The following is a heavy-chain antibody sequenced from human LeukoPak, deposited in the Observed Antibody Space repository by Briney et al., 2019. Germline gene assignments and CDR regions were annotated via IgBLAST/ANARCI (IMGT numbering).Heavy chain of an antibody. CDR1: GFTVITND. J-gene: IGHJ6*03. V-gene: IGHV3-53*01. Sequence: GGSLRLSCAASGFTVITNDMTWVRQAPGKGLEWVSVLYSDGNTKYADSVQGRSTISRDNSKNTLYLQMNSLRAEDTAVYYCAKGYSYGYGYYMDVWGKGTTVTVSS. CDR2: LYSDGNT. CDR3: AKGYSYGYGYYMDV. D-gene: IGHD5-18*01.